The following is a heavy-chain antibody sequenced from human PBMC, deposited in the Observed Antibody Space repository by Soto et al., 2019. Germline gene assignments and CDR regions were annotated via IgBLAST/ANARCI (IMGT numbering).Heavy chain of an antibody. Sequence: QVQLVQSGAEVKKPGSSVKVSCQASGGTFSSYAISWVRQAPGQGLEWMGGIIPISDTTNYAQKFQGRVTITADETTSTDYMELSSLRSEDTAVYYCARSQGSSTSLEIYYYYYYGMDVWGQGTTVTVSS. CDR2: IIPISDTT. CDR3: ARSQGSSTSLEIYYYYYYGMDV. J-gene: IGHJ6*02. CDR1: GGTFSSYA. D-gene: IGHD2-2*01. V-gene: IGHV1-69*01.